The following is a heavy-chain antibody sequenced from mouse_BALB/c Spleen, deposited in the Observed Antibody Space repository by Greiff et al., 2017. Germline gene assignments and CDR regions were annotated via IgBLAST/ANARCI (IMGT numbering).Heavy chain of an antibody. D-gene: IGHD2-4*01. V-gene: IGHV5-9-4*01. CDR2: ISSGGSYT. J-gene: IGHJ4*01. Sequence: EVQLVESGGGLVKPGGSLKLSCAASGFTFSSYAMSWVRQSPEKRLEWVAEISSGGSYTYYPDTVTGRFTISRDNAKNTLYLEMSSLRSEDTAMYYCARTMITDYYAMDYWGQGTSVTVSS. CDR3: ARTMITDYYAMDY. CDR1: GFTFSSYA.